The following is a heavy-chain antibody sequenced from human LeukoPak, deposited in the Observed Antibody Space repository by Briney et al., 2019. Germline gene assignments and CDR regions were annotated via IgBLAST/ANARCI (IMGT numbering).Heavy chain of an antibody. Sequence: GASVKVSCKASGGTFSSYAISWVRQAPGQGLEWMGGIIPIFGTANYAQKFQGRVTITTDESTSTAYMELSSLRSEDTAVYYCARDIVVVPAARPMNNWYDPWGQGTLVTVSS. J-gene: IGHJ5*02. CDR2: IIPIFGTA. D-gene: IGHD2-2*02. CDR1: GGTFSSYA. V-gene: IGHV1-69*05. CDR3: ARDIVVVPAARPMNNWYDP.